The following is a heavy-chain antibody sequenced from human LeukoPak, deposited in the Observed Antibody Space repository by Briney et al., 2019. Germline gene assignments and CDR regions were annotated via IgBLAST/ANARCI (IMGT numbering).Heavy chain of an antibody. CDR2: IYPGDSDT. CDR3: ARLGRIAAAGTGNSYYFDY. D-gene: IGHD6-13*01. V-gene: IGHV5-51*01. J-gene: IGHJ4*02. CDR1: GYSFTSYW. Sequence: GEPLKISCKGSGYSFTSYWIGWVRQMPGKGLEWMGIIYPGDSDTRYSPSFQGQVTISADKSISTAYLQWSSLKASDTAMYYCARLGRIAAAGTGNSYYFDYWGQGTLVTVSS.